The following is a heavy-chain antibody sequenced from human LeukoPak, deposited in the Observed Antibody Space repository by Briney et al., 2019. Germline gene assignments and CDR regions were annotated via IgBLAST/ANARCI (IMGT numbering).Heavy chain of an antibody. CDR2: IYSGGST. CDR1: EFSVGSNY. Sequence: GGSLRLSCVASEFSVGSNYMTWVRQAPGKGLEWVSLIYSGGSTHYADSVKGRFTISRDNSKNTLYLQMNSLRAEDTAVYYCARDRTGQQLISRKEYYYMDVWGKGTTVTISS. D-gene: IGHD4-11*01. J-gene: IGHJ6*03. V-gene: IGHV3-66*01. CDR3: ARDRTGQQLISRKEYYYMDV.